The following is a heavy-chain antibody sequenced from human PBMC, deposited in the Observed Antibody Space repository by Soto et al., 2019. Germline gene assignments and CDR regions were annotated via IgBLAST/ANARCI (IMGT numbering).Heavy chain of an antibody. V-gene: IGHV4-59*01. J-gene: IGHJ4*02. CDR1: GGSISSYY. Sequence: TSETLSLTCTVSGGSISSYYLSWIRQPPGKGLEWIGYIYYSGSTNYNPSLKSRVTISLDTSKIQFSLKLSSVTAADSAVYYCARGLFDSRFDYWGQGTLVTVSS. CDR3: ARGLFDSRFDY. D-gene: IGHD3-22*01. CDR2: IYYSGST.